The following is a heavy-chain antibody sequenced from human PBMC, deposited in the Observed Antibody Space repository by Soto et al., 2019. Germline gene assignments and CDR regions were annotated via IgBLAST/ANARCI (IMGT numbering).Heavy chain of an antibody. V-gene: IGHV1-69*18. D-gene: IGHD6-19*01. CDR1: GGTFSNYA. CDR3: ARDAGIPVVGRGTSFEY. J-gene: IGHJ4*02. CDR2: IIPIFASP. Sequence: QVQLVQSGAEVQKPGSSVKVSCKASGGTFSNYAITWVRQATGQGLEWMGTIIPIFASPRYAQKFQGRVTITADDSTSTTYMDLSSLRSEDTAVYYSARDAGIPVVGRGTSFEYWGQGTLVIVSS.